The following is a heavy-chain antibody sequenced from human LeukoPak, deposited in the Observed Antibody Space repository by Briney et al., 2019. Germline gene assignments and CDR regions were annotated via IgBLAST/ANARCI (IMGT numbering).Heavy chain of an antibody. V-gene: IGHV3-7*03. D-gene: IGHD3-10*01. J-gene: IGHJ4*02. CDR2: IKKDGSEK. CDR3: ARANGGGLDY. Sequence: GESLRPSCAASGFTFGSYWMNWVRQAPGKGLEWVAIIKKDGSEKFYVDSVKGRFTISRDNAKNSLYLQMNNLRPEDTAVYWCARANGGGLDYWGQGTLITVSS. CDR1: GFTFGSYW.